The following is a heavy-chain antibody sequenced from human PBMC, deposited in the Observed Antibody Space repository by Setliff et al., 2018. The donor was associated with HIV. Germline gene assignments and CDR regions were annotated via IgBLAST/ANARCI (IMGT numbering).Heavy chain of an antibody. Sequence: PGGSLRLSCAASGFTFSSYSMNWVRQAPGKGLEWVSSISSSSSYIYYADSVKGRFTISRDNAKNSLYLQMNSLRAEDTAVYYCARGLLRFLEWLQPDAFDIWGQGTMVTVSS. J-gene: IGHJ3*02. CDR1: GFTFSSYS. D-gene: IGHD3-3*01. CDR3: ARGLLRFLEWLQPDAFDI. V-gene: IGHV3-21*01. CDR2: ISSSSSYI.